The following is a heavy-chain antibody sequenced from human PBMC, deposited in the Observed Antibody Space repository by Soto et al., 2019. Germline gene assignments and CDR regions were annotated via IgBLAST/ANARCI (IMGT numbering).Heavy chain of an antibody. J-gene: IGHJ4*02. CDR3: AKGAWGSRGTSEIPAAPANY. CDR1: GFTLSSYD. D-gene: IGHD2-2*01. V-gene: IGHV3-23*01. CDR2: ISGSGGST. Sequence: EVQLLESGGGLIQPGGSLRLSCAASGFTLSSYDMSWVRQAPGQGLEWVSAISGSGGSTYYADSVKGRFTISRDNSKYTLFLQMNSLRAEDTAVYFCAKGAWGSRGTSEIPAAPANYWGQGTLVTVSS.